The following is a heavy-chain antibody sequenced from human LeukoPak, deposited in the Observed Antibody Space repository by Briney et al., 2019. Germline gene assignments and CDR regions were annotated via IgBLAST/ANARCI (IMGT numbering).Heavy chain of an antibody. J-gene: IGHJ4*02. Sequence: RSSETLSLTCTVSGGSISSYYWSWIRQPPGKGLEWIGYIYYSGSTNYNPSLKSRVTISVDTSKNQFSLKLSSVTAADTAVYYCARLIVGAIDYWGQGTLVTVSS. D-gene: IGHD1-26*01. CDR1: GGSISSYY. V-gene: IGHV4-59*01. CDR3: ARLIVGAIDY. CDR2: IYYSGST.